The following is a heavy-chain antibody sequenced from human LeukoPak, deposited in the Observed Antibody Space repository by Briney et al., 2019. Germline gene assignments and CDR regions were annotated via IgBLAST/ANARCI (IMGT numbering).Heavy chain of an antibody. D-gene: IGHD4-23*01. CDR1: GFTFSSYA. Sequence: GGFLRLSCAASGFTFSSYAMHWVRQAPGKGLEWVAVISYDGSNKYYADSVKGRFTISRDNSKNTLYLQMNSLRAEDTAVYYCARDLGGNEDYWGQGTLVTVSS. CDR3: ARDLGGNEDY. V-gene: IGHV3-30-3*01. CDR2: ISYDGSNK. J-gene: IGHJ4*02.